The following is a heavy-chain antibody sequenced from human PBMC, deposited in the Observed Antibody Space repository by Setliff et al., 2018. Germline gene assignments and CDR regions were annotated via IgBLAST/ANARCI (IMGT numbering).Heavy chain of an antibody. CDR1: GGSISSSSYY. J-gene: IGHJ1*01. V-gene: IGHV4-39*07. D-gene: IGHD3-10*01. CDR2: VYFSGYT. Sequence: SETLSLTCTVSGGSISSSSYYWGWIRQPPGKGLEWLGSVYFSGYTYYNPSLQSRVTISVVMSKNQFSMKLTSVTAADTAVYYCAKVDFTMIQGVLGLWGQGTLVTVSS. CDR3: AKVDFTMIQGVLGL.